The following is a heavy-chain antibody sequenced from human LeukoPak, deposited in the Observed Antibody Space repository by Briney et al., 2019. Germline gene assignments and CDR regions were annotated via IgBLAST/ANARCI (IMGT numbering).Heavy chain of an antibody. D-gene: IGHD3-10*01. CDR3: AKSRDPGGHFDY. CDR1: GFTFSSYA. CDR2: ISGSGGST. Sequence: GGSLRLSCAASGFTFSSYAMSWIRQAPGKGLEWVSAISGSGGSTYYADSVKGRFTISRDNSKNTLYLQMNSLRAEDTAVYYCAKSRDPGGHFDYWGQGTLVTVSS. V-gene: IGHV3-23*01. J-gene: IGHJ4*02.